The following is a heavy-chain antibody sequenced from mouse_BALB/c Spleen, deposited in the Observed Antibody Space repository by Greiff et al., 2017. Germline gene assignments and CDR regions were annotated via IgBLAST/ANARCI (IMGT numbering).Heavy chain of an antibody. CDR3: AREVRRGFAY. V-gene: IGHV5-6-3*01. Sequence: FTISRDNAKNTLYLQMSSLKSEDTAMYYCAREVRRGFAYWGQGTLVTVSA. J-gene: IGHJ3*01. D-gene: IGHD2-14*01.